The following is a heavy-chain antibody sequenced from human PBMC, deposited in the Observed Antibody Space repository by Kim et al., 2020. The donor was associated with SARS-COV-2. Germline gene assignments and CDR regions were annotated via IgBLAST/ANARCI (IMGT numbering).Heavy chain of an antibody. Sequence: SQTLSLTRAISGDSVTTNSGSWNWIRQSPSRGLEWLGRTYYRSKWYYNYADSVKNRITISSDTSKNQFSLQLDSVTPEDTAVYYCARGGGYSSVWYGGWFDPWGQGTLVTVSS. D-gene: IGHD6-19*01. CDR1: GDSVTTNSGS. CDR2: TYYRSKWYY. V-gene: IGHV6-1*01. J-gene: IGHJ5*02. CDR3: ARGGGYSSVWYGGWFDP.